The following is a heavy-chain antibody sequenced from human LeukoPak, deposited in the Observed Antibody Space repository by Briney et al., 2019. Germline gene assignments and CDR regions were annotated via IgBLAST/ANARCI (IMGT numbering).Heavy chain of an antibody. CDR1: GFTFSSYA. V-gene: IGHV3-23*01. CDR2: ISGSGDVT. Sequence: GGSLRLSCAASGFTFSSYAMTWVRQAPGKGLEWISGISGSGDVTYYADSVKGRFTLSRDNSKNTLFLQMDSLRAEDTAVYYCAKQGGKEWLVPYDYWGQGTLVTVSS. J-gene: IGHJ4*02. CDR3: AKQGGKEWLVPYDY. D-gene: IGHD6-19*01.